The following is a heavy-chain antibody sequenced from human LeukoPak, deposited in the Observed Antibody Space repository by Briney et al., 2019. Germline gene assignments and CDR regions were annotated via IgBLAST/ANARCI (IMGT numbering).Heavy chain of an antibody. J-gene: IGHJ4*02. CDR1: GFTFSSYA. Sequence: PGGSLRLSCAASGFTFSSYAMHWVRQASGKGLEWVAVISYDGSNKYYADSVKGRFTISRDNSKNTLYLQMNSLRAEDTAVYYCAREESYYFDYWGQGTLVTVSS. V-gene: IGHV3-30*04. CDR2: ISYDGSNK. D-gene: IGHD3-16*02. CDR3: AREESYYFDY.